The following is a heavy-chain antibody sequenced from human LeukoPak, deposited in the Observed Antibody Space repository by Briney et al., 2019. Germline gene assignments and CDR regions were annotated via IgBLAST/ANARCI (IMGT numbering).Heavy chain of an antibody. J-gene: IGHJ4*02. D-gene: IGHD2-21*02. Sequence: SETLSLTCTVSGYSISSGYYWGWIRQPPGEGLEWIGSIYHSGSTYYNPSLKSRVTISVDTSKNQSSLKLSSVTAADTAVYYCARDNIGVVTAIRSVYFDYWGQGTLVTVSS. CDR3: ARDNIGVVTAIRSVYFDY. CDR1: GYSISSGYY. V-gene: IGHV4-38-2*02. CDR2: IYHSGST.